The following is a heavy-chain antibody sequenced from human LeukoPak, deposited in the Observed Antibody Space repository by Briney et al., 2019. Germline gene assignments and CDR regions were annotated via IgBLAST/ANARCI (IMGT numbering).Heavy chain of an antibody. V-gene: IGHV3-11*01. CDR2: ISSSGSTI. CDR3: ARIDSSSWYVDY. CDR1: GFTFSDYY. Sequence: PGGSLRLSCAASGFTFSDYYMSWIRQAPGKGLEWVSYISSSGSTIYYADSVKGRFTTSRDNAKNSLYLQMNSLRAEDTAVYYCARIDSSSWYVDYWGQGTLVTVSS. J-gene: IGHJ4*02. D-gene: IGHD6-13*01.